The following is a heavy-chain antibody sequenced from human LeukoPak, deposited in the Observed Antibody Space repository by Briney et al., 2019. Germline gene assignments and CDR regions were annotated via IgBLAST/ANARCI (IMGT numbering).Heavy chain of an antibody. CDR1: GGSISSYY. D-gene: IGHD2/OR15-2a*01. Sequence: SETLYLTCTVSGGSISSYYWSWIRQPPGKGLEWIGYIYYSGSTNYNPSLKSRVTISVDTSKNQFSLKLSSVTAADTAVYYCAREGDSYYAYAFDIWGQGTMVTVSS. V-gene: IGHV4-59*01. CDR2: IYYSGST. J-gene: IGHJ3*02. CDR3: AREGDSYYAYAFDI.